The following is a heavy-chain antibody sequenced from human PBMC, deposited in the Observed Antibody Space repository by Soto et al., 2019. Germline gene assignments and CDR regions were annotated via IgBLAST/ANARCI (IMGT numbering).Heavy chain of an antibody. V-gene: IGHV3-23*01. Sequence: ESGGDLVQPGGSLRLSCAASGFTLSSYAMSWVRQAPGKGLEWVSSISGSGGSTYYADSVKGRFTISRDTSKNTLYLQMNSLRAEDTDLYYCAPSPKTSGWYAWGQGTLVTVSS. D-gene: IGHD6-19*01. CDR1: GFTLSSYA. CDR2: ISGSGGST. CDR3: APSPKTSGWYA. J-gene: IGHJ5*02.